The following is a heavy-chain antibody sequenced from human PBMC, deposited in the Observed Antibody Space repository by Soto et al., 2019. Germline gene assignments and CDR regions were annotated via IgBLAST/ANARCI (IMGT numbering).Heavy chain of an antibody. D-gene: IGHD3-9*01. J-gene: IGHJ6*02. CDR3: ARVNDLTGLDYYYYYGMDV. V-gene: IGHV4-59*01. CDR2: IYYSGST. CDR1: GGSTSSYY. Sequence: PSETLSLTCTVSGGSTSSYYWSWIRQPPGKGLEWIGYIYYSGSTNYNPSLKSRVTISVDTSKDQFSLKLSSVTAADTAVYYCARVNDLTGLDYYYYYGMDVWGQGTTVTVSS.